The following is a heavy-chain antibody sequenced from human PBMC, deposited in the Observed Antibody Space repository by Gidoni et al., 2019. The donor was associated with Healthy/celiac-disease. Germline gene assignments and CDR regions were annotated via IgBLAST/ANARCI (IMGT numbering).Heavy chain of an antibody. CDR1: VGSFSGYY. D-gene: IGHD2-15*01. CDR3: ARGGSGGSWGPQPPDY. V-gene: IGHV4-34*01. J-gene: IGHJ4*02. CDR2: INHSGST. Sequence: QVQLQQCGAVLLKPSETLSLTCAVYVGSFSGYYCSWIRQPPGKGLAWIGEINHSGSTNYNPSLKSRVTISVDTSKNQFSLKLSSVTAADTAVYYCARGGSGGSWGPQPPDYWGQGTLVTVSS.